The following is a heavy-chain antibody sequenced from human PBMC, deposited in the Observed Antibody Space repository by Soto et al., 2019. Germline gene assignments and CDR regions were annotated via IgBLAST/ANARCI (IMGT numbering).Heavy chain of an antibody. Sequence: GGSLRLSCAASGFSVTSNYMTWVGQARGKGLECVSVIYAGGNTYYPDSVKGRFTISSDNSKNTLFLQMNNLRAGDTAVYYCARVTTFYDILTSSYALNYFDYWGQGTRVTVSS. J-gene: IGHJ4*02. D-gene: IGHD3-9*01. V-gene: IGHV3-53*01. CDR1: GFSVTSNY. CDR2: IYAGGNT. CDR3: ARVTTFYDILTSSYALNYFDY.